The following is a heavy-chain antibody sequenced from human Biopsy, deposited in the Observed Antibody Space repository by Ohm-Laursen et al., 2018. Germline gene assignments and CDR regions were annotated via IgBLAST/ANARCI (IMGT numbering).Heavy chain of an antibody. CDR1: GFTFSSFA. V-gene: IGHV3-23*01. Sequence: GSLRLSCAASGFTFSSFAMNWVRQAPGKGLEWVSAISGSGDSTYYADSVKGRFTISRDHSKNTLYLQMNSLRADDTAVYYCAKPFTGGSSWYPDYWGQGTLVTVSS. J-gene: IGHJ4*02. CDR3: AKPFTGGSSWYPDY. D-gene: IGHD6-13*01. CDR2: ISGSGDST.